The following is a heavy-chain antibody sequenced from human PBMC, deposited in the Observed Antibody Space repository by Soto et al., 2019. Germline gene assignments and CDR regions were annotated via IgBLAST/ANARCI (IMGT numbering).Heavy chain of an antibody. CDR1: GLIFSNYG. CDR2: ISRSGDST. CDR3: AKGGYYGSGSYFSTWYDC. Sequence: EVQLLESGGGLVQPGGSLRLSCAASGLIFSNYGMSWVRQAPGKGLEWVSGISRSGDSTYYADSVKGRFTMSRDNSKNTLLLQMHSLRAEDTAIYYCAKGGYYGSGSYFSTWYDCWGQGTLVTVSS. V-gene: IGHV3-23*01. D-gene: IGHD3-10*01. J-gene: IGHJ4*02.